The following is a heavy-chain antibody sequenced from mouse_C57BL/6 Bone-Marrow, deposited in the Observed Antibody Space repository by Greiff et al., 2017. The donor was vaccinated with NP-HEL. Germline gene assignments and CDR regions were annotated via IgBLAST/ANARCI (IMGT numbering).Heavy chain of an antibody. CDR2: IWSGGST. D-gene: IGHD1-1*01. Sequence: QVQLQQSGPGLVQPSQSLSITCTVSGFSLTSYGVHWVRQSPGKGLEWLGVIWSGGSTDYNAALISRLSISKDNSKSQVFFKMNSLQADDTAIYYCARKGGFYYGSSYYAMDYWGQGTSVTVSS. CDR1: GFSLTSYG. J-gene: IGHJ4*01. V-gene: IGHV2-2*01. CDR3: ARKGGFYYGSSYYAMDY.